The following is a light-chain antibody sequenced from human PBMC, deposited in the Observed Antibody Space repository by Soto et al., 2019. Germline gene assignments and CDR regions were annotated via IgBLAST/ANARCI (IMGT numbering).Light chain of an antibody. V-gene: IGKV1-6*01. CDR3: LQDYNYPLT. CDR2: AAS. J-gene: IGKJ3*01. CDR1: QGIRND. Sequence: AIHMTQSPSSLSASVGDRVTITCRASQGIRNDVGWYQQKPGKAPKLLIYAASSLQSGVPSRFSGSGSGTDFTLTISSLQPEDFATYYCLQDYNYPLTFGHGTKVDIK.